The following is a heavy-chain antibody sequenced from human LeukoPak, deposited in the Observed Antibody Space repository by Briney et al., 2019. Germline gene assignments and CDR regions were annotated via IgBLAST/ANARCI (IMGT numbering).Heavy chain of an antibody. CDR2: ISSGAST. CDR3: ARDGYSSGWYRYFDY. J-gene: IGHJ4*02. CDR1: RFTLSSNY. D-gene: IGHD6-19*01. V-gene: IGHV3-66*01. Sequence: GRSLRPSCAASRFTLSSNYTSGVPHTPGKGLESVSVISSGASTYYADSVKGRFTISRDNSKNPLYLQMNSLRAEDTAVYYCARDGYSSGWYRYFDYWGQGTLVTVSS.